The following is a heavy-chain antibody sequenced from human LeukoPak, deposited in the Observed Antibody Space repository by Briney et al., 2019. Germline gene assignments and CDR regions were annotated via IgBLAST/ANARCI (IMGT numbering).Heavy chain of an antibody. J-gene: IGHJ3*02. CDR2: TSGSGATT. D-gene: IGHD3-22*01. Sequence: PGGSLRLSCEASGLTFDNYAMNWARQAPGKGLEWVSGTSGSGATTYYADSVKGRFTISRDNSKNTLYLQMNSLRADDTALYYCAKEGDYYDSSGHSSTAFDIWGQGTMVAVSS. CDR1: GLTFDNYA. V-gene: IGHV3-23*01. CDR3: AKEGDYYDSSGHSSTAFDI.